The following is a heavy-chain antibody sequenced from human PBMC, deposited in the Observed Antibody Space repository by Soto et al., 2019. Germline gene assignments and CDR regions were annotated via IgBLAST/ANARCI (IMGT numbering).Heavy chain of an antibody. D-gene: IGHD3-3*01. CDR2: IIPIFGTA. J-gene: IGHJ6*02. CDR3: ARDRATWVDLEWPGAHGMDV. Sequence: QVQLVQSGAEVKKPGSSVKVSCKASGGTFSSYAISWVRQAPGQGLEWMGGIIPIFGTANYAQKFQGRVTMTADESTSTAYMELSSLRSEDTAVYYCARDRATWVDLEWPGAHGMDVWGQGTTVTVSS. CDR1: GGTFSSYA. V-gene: IGHV1-69*12.